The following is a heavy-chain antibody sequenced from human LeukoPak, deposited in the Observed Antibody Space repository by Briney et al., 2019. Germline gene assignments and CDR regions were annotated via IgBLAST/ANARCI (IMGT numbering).Heavy chain of an antibody. CDR3: ARGSMIVPIDY. D-gene: IGHD3-22*01. Sequence: SETLSLTCAVYGGSFNGYYWSWIRQPPGKGLEWIGEINHSGSTNYNPSLKSRVTISVDTSKNHFSLKLSSVTAADTAVYYCARGSMIVPIDYWGQGTLVTVSS. J-gene: IGHJ4*02. CDR1: GGSFNGYY. CDR2: INHSGST. V-gene: IGHV4-34*01.